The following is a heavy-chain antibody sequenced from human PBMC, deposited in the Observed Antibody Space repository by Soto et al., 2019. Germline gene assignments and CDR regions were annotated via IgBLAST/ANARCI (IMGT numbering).Heavy chain of an antibody. Sequence: WGSLRLSCTASGFTVSSYDMHLVRQGPGKGLEWVSAIGTAGDTNYAGSVKGRFTISRENAKNSLYLQMNSLRAGDTAIYFCARAIGPTLFDYWGQGTLVTVSS. CDR3: ARAIGPTLFDY. V-gene: IGHV3-13*04. CDR2: IGTAGDT. J-gene: IGHJ4*02. CDR1: GFTVSSYD. D-gene: IGHD3-22*01.